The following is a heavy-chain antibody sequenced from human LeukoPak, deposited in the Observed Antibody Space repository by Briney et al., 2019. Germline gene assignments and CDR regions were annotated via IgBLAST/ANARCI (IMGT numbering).Heavy chain of an antibody. CDR2: VYYTGTT. V-gene: IGHV4-59*05. D-gene: IGHD3-10*01. Sequence: SPTLSLTWTVAAGSISSSYWSWIRQPAGKGLEWIASVYYTGTTYYNPSLKSRVTIFVETCKNQVSLRLGSVTAADTAVYYCARHSNYASGSTAKGLFDYWGQGTLVSVSS. CDR3: ARHSNYASGSTAKGLFDY. CDR1: AGSISSSY. J-gene: IGHJ4*02.